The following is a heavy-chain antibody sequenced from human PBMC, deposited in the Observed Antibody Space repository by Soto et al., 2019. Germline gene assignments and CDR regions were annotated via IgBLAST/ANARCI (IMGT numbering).Heavy chain of an antibody. CDR3: AKDSGSFPYGMDV. CDR2: ISGSGGST. J-gene: IGHJ6*02. CDR1: GFTFSSSA. V-gene: IGHV3-23*01. Sequence: PGGSLRLSCAASGFTFSSSAMKWVRQAPGKGLEWVSAISGSGGSTYYADSVKGRFTISRDNSKNTLYLQMNSLRAEDTAVYYCAKDSGSFPYGMDVWGQGTTVTLSS. D-gene: IGHD1-26*01.